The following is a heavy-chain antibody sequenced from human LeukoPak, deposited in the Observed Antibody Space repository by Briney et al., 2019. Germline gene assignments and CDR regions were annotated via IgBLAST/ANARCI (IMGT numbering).Heavy chain of an antibody. J-gene: IGHJ4*02. D-gene: IGHD1-26*01. V-gene: IGHV1-2*02. CDR2: INPNNGGT. Sequence: ASVKVSCKASGSTFTDYYMHWVRQAPGQGLEWMGWINPNNGGTNYAQKFQGRVTMTRDTSITTAYMELTGLRSDDTAVYYCARGELLDPFDYWGQGTLATVSS. CDR3: ARGELLDPFDY. CDR1: GSTFTDYY.